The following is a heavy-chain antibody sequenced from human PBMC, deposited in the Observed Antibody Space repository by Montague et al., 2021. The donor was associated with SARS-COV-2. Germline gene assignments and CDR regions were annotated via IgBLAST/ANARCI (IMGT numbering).Heavy chain of an antibody. D-gene: IGHD3-9*01. CDR1: GFTFSSYA. Sequence: SLRLSCAASGFTFSSYAMHWVRQAPGKGLEWVALISYDGSNKYSADSVQGRFTVPRDNSKNTLYLQMNSLRVEDTAVYYCARVGGGRRYDILYYFDYWGQGTLVTVSS. J-gene: IGHJ4*02. CDR2: ISYDGSNK. V-gene: IGHV3-30*04. CDR3: ARVGGGRRYDILYYFDY.